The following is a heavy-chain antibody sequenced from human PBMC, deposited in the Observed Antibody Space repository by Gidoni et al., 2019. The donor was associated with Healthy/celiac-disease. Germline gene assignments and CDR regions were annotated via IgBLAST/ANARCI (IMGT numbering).Heavy chain of an antibody. CDR2: IYYSGST. V-gene: IGHV4-39*01. J-gene: IGHJ4*02. CDR3: ARHWNSGYDPIPFDY. CDR1: GGSISSSSYY. D-gene: IGHD5-12*01. Sequence: QLQLQESGPGLVKPSETLSLTCTVSGGSISSSSYYWGWIRQPPGKGLEWIGSIYYSGSTYYNPSLKSRVTISVDTSKNQFSLKLSSVTAADTAVYYCARHWNSGYDPIPFDYWGQGTLVTVSS.